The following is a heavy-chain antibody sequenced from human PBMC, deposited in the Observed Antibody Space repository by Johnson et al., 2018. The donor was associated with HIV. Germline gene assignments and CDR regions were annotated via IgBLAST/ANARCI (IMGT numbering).Heavy chain of an antibody. D-gene: IGHD3-10*02. CDR1: GFTFDNHG. Sequence: VQLVESGGGVVRPGGSLRLSCTASGFTFDNHGMSWVRQVPGKGLEWVSGIFWNGGSTGYADSVRGRFTISRDNAKNSLYLQMNSLRAEDTALYYCARVTVFGGTKVDALDIWGQGTMVTVSS. CDR3: ARVTVFGGTKVDALDI. J-gene: IGHJ3*02. CDR2: IFWNGGST. V-gene: IGHV3-20*04.